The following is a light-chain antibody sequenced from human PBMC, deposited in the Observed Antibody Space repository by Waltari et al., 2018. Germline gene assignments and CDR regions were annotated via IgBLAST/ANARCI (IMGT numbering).Light chain of an antibody. J-gene: IGLJ1*01. CDR3: CSYAGSYTYV. CDR1: NSDVGGYNY. Sequence: QSALTQPRSVSGSPGQSVTISCTETNSDVGGYNYVSWYQHHPGKAPKLMIYDVSKRPSGVPDRFSGSKSGNTASLTISGLQAEDEADYYCCSYAGSYTYVFGTGTKVTVL. CDR2: DVS. V-gene: IGLV2-11*01.